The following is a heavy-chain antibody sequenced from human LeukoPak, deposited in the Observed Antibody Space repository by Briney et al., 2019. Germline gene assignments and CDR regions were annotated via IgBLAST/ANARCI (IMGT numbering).Heavy chain of an antibody. CDR2: INHSGGST. Sequence: ASVKVSCKPSGYTFTSYYMHWVRPAPGQGLEWMGIINHSGGSTSYAQKFQGRVTMTRDTATSTVYMELSSLSSEDTAVYYCAGTGDPWLYYFDYWGQGTLVTVSS. D-gene: IGHD4-17*01. V-gene: IGHV1-46*01. CDR1: GYTFTSYY. J-gene: IGHJ4*02. CDR3: AGTGDPWLYYFDY.